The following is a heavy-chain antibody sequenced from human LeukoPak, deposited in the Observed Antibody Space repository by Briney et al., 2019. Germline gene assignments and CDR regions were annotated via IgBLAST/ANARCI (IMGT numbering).Heavy chain of an antibody. D-gene: IGHD3-3*01. Sequence: GASVKVSCKASGYTFTSYGISWVRQAPGQGLEWMGWISAYNGNTNYAQKLQGRVTMTTDTSTSTAYMELRSLRSDDTAVYYCARDKATRYYDFWSGNYYYYYMDVWGKGTTVTVSS. CDR2: ISAYNGNT. J-gene: IGHJ6*03. CDR3: ARDKATRYYDFWSGNYYYYYMDV. V-gene: IGHV1-18*01. CDR1: GYTFTSYG.